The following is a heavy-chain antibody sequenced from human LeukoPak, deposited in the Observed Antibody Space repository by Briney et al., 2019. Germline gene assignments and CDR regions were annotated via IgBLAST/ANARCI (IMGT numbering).Heavy chain of an antibody. D-gene: IGHD2-21*02. J-gene: IGHJ3*02. Sequence: SETLSLTCAVYGGSFSDYYWSWIRQPPGKGLEWIGEINHSGSTNYNPSLKSRVTISVDTSKNQFSLKLSSVTAADTAVYYCARGPCGGDCYEAAFDIWGQGTMVTVSS. CDR1: GGSFSDYY. V-gene: IGHV4-34*01. CDR3: ARGPCGGDCYEAAFDI. CDR2: INHSGST.